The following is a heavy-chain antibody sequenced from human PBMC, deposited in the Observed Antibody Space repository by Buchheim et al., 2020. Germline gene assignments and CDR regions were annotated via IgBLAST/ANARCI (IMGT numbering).Heavy chain of an antibody. D-gene: IGHD3-16*02. CDR2: IRSKAYGGTT. J-gene: IGHJ4*02. CDR3: TSFVYVWGSYRPYPDY. Sequence: EVQLVESGGGLVQPGRSLRLSCTASGFTFGDYAMSWFRQAPGKGLEWVGFIRSKAYGGTTEYAASVKGRFTISRDDSKSIAYLQMNSLKTEDTAVYYCTSFVYVWGSYRPYPDYWGQGTL. V-gene: IGHV3-49*03. CDR1: GFTFGDYA.